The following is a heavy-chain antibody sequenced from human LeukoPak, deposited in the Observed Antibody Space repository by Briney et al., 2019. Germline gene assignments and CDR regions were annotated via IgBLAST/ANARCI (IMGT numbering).Heavy chain of an antibody. D-gene: IGHD2-2*03. CDR1: GGTFSSYA. Sequence: SVKVSCKASGGTFSSYAISWVRQAPGQGLEWMGGIIPIFGTANYAQKFQGRVTITTDESTSTAYMELSSLRSEDTAVYYCARSPSRQNWIASLYKWFDPWGQGTLVTVAS. CDR3: ARSPSRQNWIASLYKWFDP. V-gene: IGHV1-69*05. J-gene: IGHJ5*02. CDR2: IIPIFGTA.